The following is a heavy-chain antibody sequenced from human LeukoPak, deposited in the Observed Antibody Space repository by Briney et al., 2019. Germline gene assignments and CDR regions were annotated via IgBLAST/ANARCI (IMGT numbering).Heavy chain of an antibody. CDR3: ARDLLGYCSSTSCYSLRY. V-gene: IGHV1-69*13. D-gene: IGHD2-2*01. J-gene: IGHJ4*02. CDR1: VGTFSSYA. CDR2: IIPIFGTA. Sequence: SVKVSCKASVGTFSSYAISWVRQAPGQGLEWMGGIIPIFGTANYAQKFQGRVTITADESTSTAYMELSSLRSEDTAVYYCARDLLGYCSSTSCYSLRYWGQGTLVTVSS.